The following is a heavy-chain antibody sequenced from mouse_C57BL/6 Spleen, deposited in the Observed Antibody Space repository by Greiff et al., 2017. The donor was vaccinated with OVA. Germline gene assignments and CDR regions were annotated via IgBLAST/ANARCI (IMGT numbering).Heavy chain of an antibody. J-gene: IGHJ2*01. Sequence: QVQLQQPGAELVKPGASVKLSCKASGYTFTSYWMHWVKQRPGQGLEWIGMINPNSGSTNYNEKFKSKATLTVDKSSSTAYMQLSSLTSEDSAVYYCAREDSTGYGYWGQGTTLTVSA. CDR2: INPNSGST. CDR3: AREDSTGYGY. D-gene: IGHD3-2*02. V-gene: IGHV1-64*01. CDR1: GYTFTSYW.